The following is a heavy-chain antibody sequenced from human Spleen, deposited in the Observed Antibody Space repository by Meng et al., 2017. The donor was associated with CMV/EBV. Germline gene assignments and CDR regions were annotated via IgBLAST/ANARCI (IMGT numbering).Heavy chain of an antibody. D-gene: IGHD2-2*01. CDR1: GASFSGYY. Sequence: QVQLQQWGAGLLKPSATLSLTCAVNGASFSGYYLSWIRQPPGKGLGWIGEINHSGSTNYNPSLKSRVTISVDTSKNQFSLKLSSVTAADTAVYYCARGRMGYQLLFHGRFDYWDQGTLGTVAS. CDR3: ARGRMGYQLLFHGRFDY. J-gene: IGHJ4*02. V-gene: IGHV4-34*01. CDR2: INHSGST.